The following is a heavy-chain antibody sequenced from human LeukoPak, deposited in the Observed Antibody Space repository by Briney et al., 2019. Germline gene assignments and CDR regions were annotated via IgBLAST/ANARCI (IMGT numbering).Heavy chain of an antibody. J-gene: IGHJ3*02. CDR3: ARPHYDSSGYYEGAFDI. V-gene: IGHV5-51*01. Sequence: GESLKISCKGSGYSFTSYWIGWVRQMPGKGLECMGIIYPGDSDTRYSPSFQGQVTISAGKSISTAYLQWSSLKASDTAMYYCARPHYDSSGYYEGAFDIWGQGTMVTVSS. CDR1: GYSFTSYW. CDR2: IYPGDSDT. D-gene: IGHD3-22*01.